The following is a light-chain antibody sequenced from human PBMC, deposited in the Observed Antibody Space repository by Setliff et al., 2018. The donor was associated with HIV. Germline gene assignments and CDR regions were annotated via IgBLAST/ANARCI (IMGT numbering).Light chain of an antibody. V-gene: IGLV2-14*01. CDR2: GVN. CDR1: SSGIGGHNF. CDR3: SSFSTINTQI. Sequence: QSVLTQPASVSGSPGQSITISCAGSSSGIGGHNFVSWYQQDPGKAPTLMIYGVNYRPSGVSNRFSGSKSGNTASLTISGLQAEDEADYYCSSFSTINTQIFGTGTKVTVL. J-gene: IGLJ1*01.